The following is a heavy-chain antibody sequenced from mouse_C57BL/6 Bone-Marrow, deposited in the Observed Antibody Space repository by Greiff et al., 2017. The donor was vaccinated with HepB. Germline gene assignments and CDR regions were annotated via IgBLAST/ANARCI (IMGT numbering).Heavy chain of an antibody. CDR3: TRPQFITTVVAHFDY. CDR1: GYTFTDYE. V-gene: IGHV1-15*01. D-gene: IGHD1-1*01. Sequence: QVQLKQSGAELVRPGASVTLSCKASGYTFTDYEMHWVKQTPVHGLEWIGAIDPETGGTAYNQKFKGKAILTADKSSSTAYMELRSLTSEDSAVYYCTRPQFITTVVAHFDYWGQGTTLTVSS. CDR2: IDPETGGT. J-gene: IGHJ2*01.